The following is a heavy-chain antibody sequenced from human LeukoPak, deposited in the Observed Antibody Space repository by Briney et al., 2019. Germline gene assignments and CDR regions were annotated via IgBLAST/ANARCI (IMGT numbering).Heavy chain of an antibody. CDR2: ISAYNGNT. CDR1: GYTFTSYG. V-gene: IGHV1-18*01. CDR3: ARVGEGYGYYDSSGYSYYFDY. D-gene: IGHD3-22*01. J-gene: IGHJ4*02. Sequence: ASVKVSCKASGYTFTSYGISWVRQAPGQGLEWMGWISAYNGNTNYAQKLQGRVTMTTDTSTSTAYMELRSLRSDDTAVYYCARVGEGYGYYDSSGYSYYFDYWGQGTLVTVSS.